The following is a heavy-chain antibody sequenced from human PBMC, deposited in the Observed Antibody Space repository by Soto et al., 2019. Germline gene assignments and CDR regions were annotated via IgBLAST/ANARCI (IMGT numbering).Heavy chain of an antibody. CDR3: ARASDGYRSGWYVGYFDF. CDR2: IRAYNGYT. Sequence: GSPVKLSCKASGYTFTSYGISWLRQAPGQGLEWMGWIRAYNGYTNYAQKFQGRVTVTTDTSTSTAYMELRNLISDDTAIYYCARASDGYRSGWYVGYFDFWGQGTLVTVSS. CDR1: GYTFTSYG. J-gene: IGHJ4*02. D-gene: IGHD6-19*01. V-gene: IGHV1-18*04.